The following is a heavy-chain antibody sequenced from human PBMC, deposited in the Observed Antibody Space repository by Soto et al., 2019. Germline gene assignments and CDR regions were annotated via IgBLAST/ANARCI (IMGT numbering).Heavy chain of an antibody. Sequence: GASVKVSCKASGYTFTSYAMHWVRQAPGQRLEWMGWINAGNGNTKYSQKFQGRVTITRDTSASTAYMELSSLRSEDTAVYYCARRRSGYWYNWFDPWGQGTLVTVSS. CDR1: GYTFTSYA. V-gene: IGHV1-3*01. CDR2: INAGNGNT. D-gene: IGHD3-3*01. CDR3: ARRRSGYWYNWFDP. J-gene: IGHJ5*02.